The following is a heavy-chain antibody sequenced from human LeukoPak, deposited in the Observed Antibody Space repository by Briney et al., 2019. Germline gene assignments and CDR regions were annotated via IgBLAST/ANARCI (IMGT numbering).Heavy chain of an antibody. CDR1: GFTVSSND. V-gene: IGHV3-53*01. CDR2: IYSGGSA. Sequence: PGGSLRLSCAASGFTVSSNDMSWVRQAPGKGPEWVSLIYSGGSAYYADSVKGRFTISRDNSKNTLYLQMNSLRAEDTAVYYCAKSGRIYCSSTSCYKEGFDYWGQGTLVTVSS. CDR3: AKSGRIYCSSTSCYKEGFDY. D-gene: IGHD2-2*02. J-gene: IGHJ4*02.